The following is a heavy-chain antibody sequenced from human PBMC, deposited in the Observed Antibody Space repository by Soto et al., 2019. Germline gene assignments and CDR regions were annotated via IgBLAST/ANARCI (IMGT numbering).Heavy chain of an antibody. CDR1: GYTFTSYD. J-gene: IGHJ6*02. D-gene: IGHD6-13*01. V-gene: IGHV1-8*01. CDR3: ARGGPGTAAPRPYYGMDV. CDR2: MNPNSGNT. Sequence: GASVKVSCKASGYTFTSYDINWVRQATGQGLEWMGWMNPNSGNTGYAQKFQGRVTMTRNTSISTAYMELSSLRSEDTAVYYCARGGPGTAAPRPYYGMDVWGQGTTVTVSS.